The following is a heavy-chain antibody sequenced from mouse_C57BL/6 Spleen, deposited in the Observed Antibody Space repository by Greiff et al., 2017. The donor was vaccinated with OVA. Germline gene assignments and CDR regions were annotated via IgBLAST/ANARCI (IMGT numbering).Heavy chain of an antibody. CDR1: GYTFTSYW. Sequence: EVQLQQSGTVLARPGASVKMSCKTSGYTFTSYWMHWVKQRPGQGLEWIGAIYPGNSDTSYNQKFKGKAKLTAVTPASTAYMELSSLTNEDSAVYYCARMDYYGSSYFDNGGKGTTLTVAS. V-gene: IGHV1-5*01. D-gene: IGHD1-1*01. J-gene: IGHJ2*01. CDR3: ARMDYYGSSYFDN. CDR2: IYPGNSDT.